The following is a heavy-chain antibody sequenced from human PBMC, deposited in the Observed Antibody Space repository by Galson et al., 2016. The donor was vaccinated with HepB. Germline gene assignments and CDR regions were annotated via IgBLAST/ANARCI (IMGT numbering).Heavy chain of an antibody. CDR3: ARDPLSSGYTTYYFDY. CDR1: GFTFRSHG. J-gene: IGHJ4*02. V-gene: IGHV3-30*03. D-gene: IGHD3-22*01. CDR2: ISYNGSHT. Sequence: SLRLSCAASGFTFRSHGMHWVRQAPGKGLEWVAFISYNGSHTYYADSVKGRFTVSRDNSKNTLSLQMTSLRAEDTAVYYCARDPLSSGYTTYYFDYWGQGTLGTVSS.